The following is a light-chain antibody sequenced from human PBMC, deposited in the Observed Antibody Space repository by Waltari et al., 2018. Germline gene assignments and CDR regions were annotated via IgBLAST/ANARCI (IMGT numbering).Light chain of an antibody. J-gene: IGLJ3*02. CDR3: AAWDDSLNGPDWV. CDR2: GNR. Sequence: QSVLTQLPSASGTPGQRVTIYCSGGGPNIGRKTVNGYQQLPGTAPKLLIYGNRQRPSWSPDRFSGSKSGTSASLAISGLQSEDEADYYCAAWDDSLNGPDWVFGGGTKLTVL. V-gene: IGLV1-44*01. CDR1: GPNIGRKT.